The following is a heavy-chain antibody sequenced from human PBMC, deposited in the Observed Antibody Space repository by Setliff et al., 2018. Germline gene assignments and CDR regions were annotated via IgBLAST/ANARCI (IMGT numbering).Heavy chain of an antibody. V-gene: IGHV3-30*07. D-gene: IGHD1-1*01. CDR2: ISYDGINN. CDR3: ARDREGDGNYYMDV. J-gene: IGHJ6*03. CDR1: GFTFSNHP. Sequence: GGSLRLSCAASGFTFSNHPMHWARQAPGKGLEWVAVISYDGINNYYADSVKGRFTISRDNSKNTLYLQMNSLRAEDTAVYYCARDREGDGNYYMDVWGKGTTVTVSS.